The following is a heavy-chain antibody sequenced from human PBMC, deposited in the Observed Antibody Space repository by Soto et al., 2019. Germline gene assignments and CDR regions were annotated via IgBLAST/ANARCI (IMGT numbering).Heavy chain of an antibody. CDR3: ASDKDTWLRGGGFDP. CDR1: VDSVKNYY. Sequence: KASETLSLTCTVSVDSVKNYYWNWIRQCPGKGLEWIGYIYYIGSTNYNPSLKSRVTISVDTSKNQISLKLKSVTAADTAVYYCASDKDTWLRGGGFDPWGQGVLVTVSS. V-gene: IGHV4-59*02. D-gene: IGHD3-10*01. CDR2: IYYIGST. J-gene: IGHJ5*02.